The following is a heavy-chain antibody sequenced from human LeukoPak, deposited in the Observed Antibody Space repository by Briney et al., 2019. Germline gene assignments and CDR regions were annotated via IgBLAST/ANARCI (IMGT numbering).Heavy chain of an antibody. CDR3: YGIRLGDGFDI. V-gene: IGHV3-53*01. D-gene: IGHD3-16*01. Sequence: GGSLRLSCAASGFTVSSNYMGWVRQAPRKGLEWVSVIYSGGFTSYADSVKGRFTISRDSSKNTLYLQTNSLRAEDTAVYYCYGIRLGDGFDIWGQRTMVIVSS. CDR1: GFTVSSNY. J-gene: IGHJ3*02. CDR2: IYSGGFT.